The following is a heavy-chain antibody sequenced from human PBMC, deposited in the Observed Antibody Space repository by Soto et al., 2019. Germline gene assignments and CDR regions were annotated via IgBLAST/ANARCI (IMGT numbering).Heavy chain of an antibody. Sequence: QVQLVESGGGVVQPGRSLRLSCATSGFIFSSYGMHWVRQVPGKGLEWVVVIWNDGIKKNYADPVKGRFTISRDTSKNTLYLEMNSLRAEDTAVYYCEREGEVGIGKYYFDRWGRGTLVTVSS. CDR3: EREGEVGIGKYYFDR. V-gene: IGHV3-33*01. CDR1: GFIFSSYG. D-gene: IGHD3-16*01. J-gene: IGHJ2*01. CDR2: IWNDGIKK.